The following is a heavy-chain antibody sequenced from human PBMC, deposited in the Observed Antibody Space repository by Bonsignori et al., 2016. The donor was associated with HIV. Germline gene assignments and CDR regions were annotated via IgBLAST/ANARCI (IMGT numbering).Heavy chain of an antibody. Sequence: QVPLVQSGPEVREHGSSVTVSCKASYGTFSTYSIGWVRQAPGQGLEWIGGIFPILGTTNYAQKFQGRVTITADESTSTAYMELNSLTSEDTAVYFCARRTLNGGYFGSWGLGTLVTVSS. CDR3: ARRTLNGGYFGS. J-gene: IGHJ4*02. V-gene: IGHV1-69*13. D-gene: IGHD1-1*01. CDR2: IFPILGTT. CDR1: YGTFSTYS.